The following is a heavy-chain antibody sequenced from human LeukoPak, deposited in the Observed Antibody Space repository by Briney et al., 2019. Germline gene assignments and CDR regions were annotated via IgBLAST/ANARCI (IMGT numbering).Heavy chain of an antibody. D-gene: IGHD6-19*01. Sequence: GGSLGLSCAASGFTVSSNYMSWVRQAPGKGLEWVAVISYDGRNKYYADSVKGRFTISRDNSKNALFLQMNSLRAEDTALYYCANKGASGWRFDYWGQGTLVTVSS. V-gene: IGHV3-30*18. J-gene: IGHJ4*02. CDR1: GFTVSSNY. CDR2: ISYDGRNK. CDR3: ANKGASGWRFDY.